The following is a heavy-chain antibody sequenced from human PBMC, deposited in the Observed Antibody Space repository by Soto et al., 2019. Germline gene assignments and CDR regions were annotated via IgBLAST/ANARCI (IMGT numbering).Heavy chain of an antibody. CDR3: VRVGHDGSYFDY. CDR2: ITGTSSTI. CDR1: GFTFSRYE. D-gene: IGHD3-10*01. Sequence: EAQLMESGGGLVQPGGSLRLSCVASGFTFSRYEMNWVRQAPGKGLEWVPYITGTSSTIYYADSVKGRFTNSKDNAKNSLYLQMNSLRAEDTGVYYCVRVGHDGSYFDYWGQGMLVTVSS. V-gene: IGHV3-48*03. J-gene: IGHJ4*02.